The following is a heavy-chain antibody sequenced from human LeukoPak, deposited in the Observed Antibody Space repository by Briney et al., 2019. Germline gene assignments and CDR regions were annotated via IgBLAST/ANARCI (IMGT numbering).Heavy chain of an antibody. CDR1: GYSLTSYW. V-gene: IGHV5-51*01. Sequence: ESLKISCKGSGYSLTSYWIGWVRQMPGKGLEWIGIIYPGDSDTRYSPFFQGQVNISVDKSISTAYQQWSSLKASDTAMYYCARLRTGYSSSPFDYWGQGTLVTVSS. D-gene: IGHD6-13*01. CDR2: IYPGDSDT. J-gene: IGHJ4*02. CDR3: ARLRTGYSSSPFDY.